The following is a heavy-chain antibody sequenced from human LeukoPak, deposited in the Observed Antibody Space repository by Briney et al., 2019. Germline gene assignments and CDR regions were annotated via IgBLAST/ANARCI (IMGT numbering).Heavy chain of an antibody. J-gene: IGHJ6*02. Sequence: GASVKVSCKASGYTFTSYDINWVRQATGQGLEWMGWMNPNSGNTGYAQKFQGRVTMTRNTSISTAYMELSSLRSEDTAVYYCARRPLYDGWYSMGYYYYGMDVWGQGTTVTVSS. CDR3: ARRPLYDGWYSMGYYYYGMDV. CDR2: MNPNSGNT. CDR1: GYTFTSYD. V-gene: IGHV1-8*01. D-gene: IGHD6-19*01.